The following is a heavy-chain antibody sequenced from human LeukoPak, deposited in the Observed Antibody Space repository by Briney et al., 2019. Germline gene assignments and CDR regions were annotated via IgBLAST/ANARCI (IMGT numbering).Heavy chain of an antibody. Sequence: PSETLSLTCTVSGGSINSSSNRWGWIRQPPGKGLEWIGGISYSGNTYYKPSLKSRVTVSVDTSKKQFSLKLSSVTAADTAVYFCARIPIVIVPAYFDSWGQGTLVTVSS. CDR3: ARIPIVIVPAYFDS. CDR2: ISYSGNT. V-gene: IGHV4-39*01. CDR1: GGSINSSSNR. D-gene: IGHD2-2*01. J-gene: IGHJ4*02.